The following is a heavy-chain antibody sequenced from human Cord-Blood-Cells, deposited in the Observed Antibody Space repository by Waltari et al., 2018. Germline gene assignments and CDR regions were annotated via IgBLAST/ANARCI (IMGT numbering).Heavy chain of an antibody. V-gene: IGHV1-2*02. Sequence: QVQLVQSGAEVKKPGASVKVPCKASGYTFTGSYMHWVGQAPGQGLEWMGWINPNSGGTNYAQKFQGRVTMTRDTSISTAYMELSRLRSDDTAVYYCARDEGANYDSSGYFDYWGQGTLVTVSS. CDR1: GYTFTGSY. CDR2: INPNSGGT. J-gene: IGHJ4*02. CDR3: ARDEGANYDSSGYFDY. D-gene: IGHD3-22*01.